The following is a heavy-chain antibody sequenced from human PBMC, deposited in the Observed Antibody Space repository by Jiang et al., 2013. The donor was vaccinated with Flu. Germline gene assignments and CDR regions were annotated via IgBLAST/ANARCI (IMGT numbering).Heavy chain of an antibody. CDR3: ARGAHDFLGILDY. D-gene: IGHD2/OR15-2a*01. Sequence: GSGLVKPSETLSLTCTVSGGSISGYYWSWIRQSPGKGLEWIGYIYYSGSSKNANYSPSLKSRVTVSIDTSNKQFSLKMTSVTAADTAVYYCARGAHDFLGILDYWGQGSLVTVSS. J-gene: IGHJ4*02. CDR2: IYYSGSSKNA. CDR1: GGSISGYY. V-gene: IGHV4-59*13.